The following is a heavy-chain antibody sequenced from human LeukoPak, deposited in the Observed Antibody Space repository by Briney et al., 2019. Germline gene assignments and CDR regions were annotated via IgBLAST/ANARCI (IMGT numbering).Heavy chain of an antibody. V-gene: IGHV1-8*01. Sequence: GASVKVSCKASGYTFTSYDINWVRQATGQGLEWMGWMNPNSGNTGYAQKFQGRVTMTRNTSISTAYMELSSLRSEDTAVYYCARGPIMYSSGWYEVGKYFQHWGQGTLVTVPS. CDR1: GYTFTSYD. D-gene: IGHD6-19*01. J-gene: IGHJ1*01. CDR3: ARGPIMYSSGWYEVGKYFQH. CDR2: MNPNSGNT.